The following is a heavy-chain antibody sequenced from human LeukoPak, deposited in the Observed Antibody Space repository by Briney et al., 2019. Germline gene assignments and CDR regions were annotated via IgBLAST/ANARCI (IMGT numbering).Heavy chain of an antibody. CDR2: STNKASGYTT. Sequence: PGGSLRLSCAVSGFIFSDHYMDWVRQAPGKGPECIARSTNKASGYTTHYAASVQGRFTISRDDSKNTLFLQMNSLKNEDTAVYFCVRGRNFLDYWGQGTLVSVSS. D-gene: IGHD1-14*01. CDR3: VRGRNFLDY. CDR1: GFIFSDHY. V-gene: IGHV3-72*01. J-gene: IGHJ4*02.